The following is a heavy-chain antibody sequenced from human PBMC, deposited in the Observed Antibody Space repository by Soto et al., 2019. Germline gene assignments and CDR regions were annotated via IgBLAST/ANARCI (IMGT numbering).Heavy chain of an antibody. CDR1: GGSIISYY. V-gene: IGHV4-59*08. CDR3: ARHRAHNSGTYLDFDY. J-gene: IGHJ4*02. D-gene: IGHD1-26*01. Sequence: SETLSLTCTVSGGSIISYYWSWIRQPPGKGLEWIGYIYYTGITNYSPSLKSRVTISVDTSKNQFSLKLSSVTATDTAVYYCARHRAHNSGTYLDFDYWGQGTLVTVSS. CDR2: IYYTGIT.